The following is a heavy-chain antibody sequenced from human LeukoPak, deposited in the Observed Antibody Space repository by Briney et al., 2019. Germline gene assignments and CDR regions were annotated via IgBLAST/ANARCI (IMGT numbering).Heavy chain of an antibody. CDR3: ALTAVDTAMSQVY. CDR2: IRSNANNYAT. D-gene: IGHD5-18*01. Sequence: GGSLRLSCAASGFTFSGSAMHWVRQASGKGLEWVGRIRSNANNYATTYAASVKGRFTISRDDSKNTAYLQMNSLKTEDTVVYYCALTAVDTAMSQVYWGQGTLVTVSS. V-gene: IGHV3-73*01. J-gene: IGHJ4*02. CDR1: GFTFSGSA.